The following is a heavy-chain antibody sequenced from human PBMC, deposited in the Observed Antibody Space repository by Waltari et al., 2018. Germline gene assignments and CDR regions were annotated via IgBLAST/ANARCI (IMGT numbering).Heavy chain of an antibody. CDR2: IYHSGST. Sequence: QVQLQESGPGLVKPSETLSLTCAVSGYSISSGYYWGWIRQPPGKGLEWIGSIYHSGSTYYNPSLKSRVTISVDTSKNQFSLKLSSVTAADTAVYYCASMEEEQLVPGYWGQGTLVTVSS. D-gene: IGHD6-6*01. V-gene: IGHV4-38-2*01. CDR1: GYSISSGYY. CDR3: ASMEEEQLVPGY. J-gene: IGHJ4*02.